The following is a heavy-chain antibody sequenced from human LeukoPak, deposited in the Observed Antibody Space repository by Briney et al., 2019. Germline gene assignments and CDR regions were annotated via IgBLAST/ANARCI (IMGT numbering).Heavy chain of an antibody. J-gene: IGHJ4*02. V-gene: IGHV4-39*01. CDR2: IYYSGST. CDR1: GGSISSSSYY. CDR3: ARLSTWRVGATLS. Sequence: SETLSLTCTVSGGSISSSSYYWGWIRQPPGKGLEWIGSIYYSGSTYYNPSLKSRVTMSVDTSKNQFSLKLSSVTAADTAVYYCARLSTWRVGATLSWGQGTLVTVSS. D-gene: IGHD1-26*01.